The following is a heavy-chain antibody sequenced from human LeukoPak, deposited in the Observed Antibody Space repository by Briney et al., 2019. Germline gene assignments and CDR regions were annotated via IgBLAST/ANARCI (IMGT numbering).Heavy chain of an antibody. CDR3: ARESSVTAMDIGSY. J-gene: IGHJ4*02. Sequence: ASVKVSCKASGYTFTTYYMHWVRQAPGQGLEWMGIINCSGGSTIYAQKFQGRVTMTRDTSTRTVYMELSSLRSKDTAVYYCARESSVTAMDIGSYWGQGTLVTVSS. CDR1: GYTFTTYY. D-gene: IGHD2-2*03. CDR2: INCSGGST. V-gene: IGHV1-46*01.